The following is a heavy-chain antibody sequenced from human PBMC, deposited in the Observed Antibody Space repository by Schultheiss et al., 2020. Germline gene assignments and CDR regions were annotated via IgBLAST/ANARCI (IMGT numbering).Heavy chain of an antibody. CDR3: ARRLTAAGLFDY. J-gene: IGHJ4*02. CDR2: IIPIFGTA. V-gene: IGHV1-69*13. Sequence: SVKVSCKASGGTFSSYAISWVRQAPGQGLEWMGGIIPIFGTANYAQKFQGRVTITADESTSTAYMELSSLRSEDTAVYYCARRLTAAGLFDYWGQGTLVTVSS. D-gene: IGHD6-13*01. CDR1: GGTFSSYA.